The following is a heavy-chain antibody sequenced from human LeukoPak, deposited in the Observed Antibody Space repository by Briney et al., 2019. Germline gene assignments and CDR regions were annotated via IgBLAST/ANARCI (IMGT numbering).Heavy chain of an antibody. CDR2: LDPSDSYT. V-gene: IGHV5-10-1*01. D-gene: IGHD6-19*01. CDR1: GYSFTSYW. CDR3: ARRQWLANYRTWYFDL. Sequence: GESLKISCKGSGYSFTSYWISWVRQMPGKGLEWMGRLDPSDSYTNYSPSFQGHVTISADKSISTAYLQWSSLKASDTAMYYCARRQWLANYRTWYFDLWGRGTLVTVSS. J-gene: IGHJ2*01.